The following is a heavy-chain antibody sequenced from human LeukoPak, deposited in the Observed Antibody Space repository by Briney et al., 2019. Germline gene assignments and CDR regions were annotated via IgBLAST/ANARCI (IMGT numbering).Heavy chain of an antibody. CDR3: ARESGDTAIDY. Sequence: SGGSLRLSCAASGFTFSSYSMNWVRQAPGKGLEWVSSISSSSSYIYYADSVKGRFTISRDNAKNSLYLQMNSLRAEDTAVYYCARESGDTAIDYWGQGTLVTVSS. CDR2: ISSSSSYI. CDR1: GFTFSSYS. V-gene: IGHV3-21*01. J-gene: IGHJ4*02. D-gene: IGHD5-18*01.